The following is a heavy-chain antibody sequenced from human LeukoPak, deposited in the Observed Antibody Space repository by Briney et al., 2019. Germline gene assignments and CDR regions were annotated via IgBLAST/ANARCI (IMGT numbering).Heavy chain of an antibody. D-gene: IGHD3-22*01. V-gene: IGHV1-2*06. Sequence: ASVKVSCKASGYTFTGYYMHWVRQAPGQGLEWMGRINPNSGGTNYAQKFQGRVTMTRDTSISTAYMELSRLRSDDTAVYYCARGYYYDSSGYFPDDYWGQGTLVTVSS. CDR3: ARGYYYDSSGYFPDDY. CDR2: INPNSGGT. CDR1: GYTFTGYY. J-gene: IGHJ4*02.